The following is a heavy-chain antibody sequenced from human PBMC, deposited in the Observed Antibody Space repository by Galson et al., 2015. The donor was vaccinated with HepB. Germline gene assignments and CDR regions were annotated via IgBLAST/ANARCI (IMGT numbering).Heavy chain of an antibody. V-gene: IGHV3-33*01. CDR3: ARDYDYGGVHDVFDI. J-gene: IGHJ3*02. CDR2: IWYDGSNK. D-gene: IGHD4-23*01. Sequence: SLRLSCAASGFTFSSYGMHWVRQAPGKGLEWVAVIWYDGSNKYYADSVKGRFTISRDNSKNTLYLQMNSLRAEDTAVYYCARDYDYGGVHDVFDIWGQGTMVTVSS. CDR1: GFTFSSYG.